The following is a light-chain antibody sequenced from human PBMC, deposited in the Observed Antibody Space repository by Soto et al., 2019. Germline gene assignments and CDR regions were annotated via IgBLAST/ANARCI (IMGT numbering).Light chain of an antibody. CDR3: QQYNNCTST. CDR2: GAS. Sequence: EIVMTQSPSTLSVSPGDRTTISCRASQSVTSNLAWYQQKPGQAPNLLIYGASTRSTGIPARFSGSGSATEFILTTSSLQPEDVAVYYYQQYNNCTSTFGHGTRLEIK. V-gene: IGKV3-15*01. CDR1: QSVTSN. J-gene: IGKJ2*02.